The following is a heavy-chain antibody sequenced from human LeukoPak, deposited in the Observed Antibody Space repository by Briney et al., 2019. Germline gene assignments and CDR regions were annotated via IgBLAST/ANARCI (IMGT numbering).Heavy chain of an antibody. V-gene: IGHV3-21*01. Sequence: GGSLRLSCAASGFTFSTYGMNWVRQAPGKGLEWVSSISGSSSYIYYADSVKGRFTISRDNAKNSLYLTLNSLRAEDTAMYYCARGSTYYYYMDVWGKGTTVTVSS. CDR2: ISGSSSYI. CDR3: ARGSTYYYYMDV. CDR1: GFTFSTYG. J-gene: IGHJ6*03.